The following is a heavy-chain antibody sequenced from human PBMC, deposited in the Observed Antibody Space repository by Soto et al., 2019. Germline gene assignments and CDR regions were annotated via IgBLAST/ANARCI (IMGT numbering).Heavy chain of an antibody. Sequence: GGSLRLSCGASGFIFGGYSVNWVRQAPGKGLEWVSYISSGSTTIYYADSVKGRFTISRDNAKNSLYLQMNSLRDEDTAVYYCARGAKRGDVSGYHYTIDYWGQGTLVTVS. CDR3: ARGAKRGDVSGYHYTIDY. V-gene: IGHV3-48*02. CDR2: ISSGSTTI. J-gene: IGHJ4*02. D-gene: IGHD3-22*01. CDR1: GFIFGGYS.